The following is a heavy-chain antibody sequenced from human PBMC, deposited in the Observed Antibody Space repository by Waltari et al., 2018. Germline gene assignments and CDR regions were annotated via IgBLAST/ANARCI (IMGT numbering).Heavy chain of an antibody. D-gene: IGHD3-3*01. CDR2: ISYDESNK. CDR3: AKVQDTDLYYFEN. J-gene: IGHJ4*02. Sequence: QVQLVESGGGVVQPGRSLRLSCTASGFTFSSYGMHWVRQAPGKGLEWVAVISYDESNKFYGDSVKGRFTISRDNSKNTLYLQMHSLRAEDTAVYYCAKVQDTDLYYFENWGQGTLVTVSS. V-gene: IGHV3-30*18. CDR1: GFTFSSYG.